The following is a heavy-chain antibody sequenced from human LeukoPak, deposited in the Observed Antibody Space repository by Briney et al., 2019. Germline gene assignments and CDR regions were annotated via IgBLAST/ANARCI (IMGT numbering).Heavy chain of an antibody. V-gene: IGHV3-53*01. CDR2: IHGGGST. Sequence: GGSLRLSCAASGFTVSSYYMSWVRQAPGKGLEWVSIIHGGGSTSYADSVKGRFTISRDTSKNNLYLQMNSLRAEDTAVYYCTSSSHSSIRFDYWGQGTLVTVSS. CDR1: GFTVSSYY. J-gene: IGHJ4*02. CDR3: TSSSHSSIRFDY. D-gene: IGHD6-13*01.